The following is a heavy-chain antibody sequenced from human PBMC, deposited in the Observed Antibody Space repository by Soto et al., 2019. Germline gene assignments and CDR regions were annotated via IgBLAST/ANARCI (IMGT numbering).Heavy chain of an antibody. CDR2: IYYSGST. J-gene: IGHJ4*02. CDR3: ARHGTLLIDY. CDR1: GGSIISSSYY. D-gene: IGHD1-26*01. Sequence: SETLSLTCTVSGGSIISSSYYWVWIRQPPGKGLEWIGSIYYSGSTYYNPSLKSRVTISVDTSKNHFSLKLSSVTAADTAVYYCARHGTLLIDYWGQGTLVTVSS. V-gene: IGHV4-39*01.